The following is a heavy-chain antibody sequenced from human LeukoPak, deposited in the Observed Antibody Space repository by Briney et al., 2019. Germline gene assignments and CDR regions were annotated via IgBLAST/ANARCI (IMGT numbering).Heavy chain of an antibody. CDR3: ARIGGWFWNDY. Sequence: PGGSLRLSCAASGFAFSSYWMSWVRQAPGKGLEWVANIRPDGSEKDYVDSVKGRFTISRDNAKNSLYLQMNSLRAEDTALYYCARIGGWFWNDYWGQGTLVTVSS. CDR2: IRPDGSEK. J-gene: IGHJ4*02. CDR1: GFAFSSYW. V-gene: IGHV3-7*05. D-gene: IGHD6-19*01.